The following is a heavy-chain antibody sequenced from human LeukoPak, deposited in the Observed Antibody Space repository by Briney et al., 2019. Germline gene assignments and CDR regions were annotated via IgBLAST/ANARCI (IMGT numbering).Heavy chain of an antibody. D-gene: IGHD5-18*01. Sequence: SETLSLTCAVYGGSFSGYYWSWIRQPPGKGLEWIGEVNHSGSTNYNPSLKSRVTISVDTSKNQFSLKLSSVTAADTAVYYCARVRRIQLWPRYMDVWGKGTTVTVSS. J-gene: IGHJ6*03. V-gene: IGHV4-34*01. CDR1: GGSFSGYY. CDR2: VNHSGST. CDR3: ARVRRIQLWPRYMDV.